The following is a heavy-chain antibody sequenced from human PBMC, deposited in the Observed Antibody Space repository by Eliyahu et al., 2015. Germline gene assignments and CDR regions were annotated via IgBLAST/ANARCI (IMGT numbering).Heavy chain of an antibody. CDR2: LYHSGST. CDR1: GGSISXGGYS. Sequence: QLQLQESGSGLVKPSQTLPLTCAVSGGSISXGGYSWXWIRQPPGKGLEWIGYLYHSGSTYYNPSLKSRVTISVDRSKNQFSLKLSSVTAADTAVYYCARGPYDSSGYYPDYYYGMDVWGQGTTVTVSS. D-gene: IGHD3-22*01. CDR3: ARGPYDSSGYYPDYYYGMDV. J-gene: IGHJ6*02. V-gene: IGHV4-30-2*01.